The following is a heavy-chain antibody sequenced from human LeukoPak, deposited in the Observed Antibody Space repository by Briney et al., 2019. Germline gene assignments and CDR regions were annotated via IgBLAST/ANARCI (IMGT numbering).Heavy chain of an antibody. J-gene: IGHJ4*02. D-gene: IGHD3-3*01. V-gene: IGHV4-34*01. Sequence: PSETLSLTCAVYGGSFSGYYWSWIRQPPGKGLEWIGEINHSGSTNYNPSLKSRVTISVDTSKNQFSLKLGSVTAADTAVYYCARRLPTETVAASGTFDYWGQGTLVTVSS. CDR3: ARRLPTETVAASGTFDY. CDR2: INHSGST. CDR1: GGSFSGYY.